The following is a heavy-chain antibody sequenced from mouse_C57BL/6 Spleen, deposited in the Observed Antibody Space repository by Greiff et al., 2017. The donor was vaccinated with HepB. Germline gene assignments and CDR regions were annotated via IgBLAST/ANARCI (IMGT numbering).Heavy chain of an antibody. J-gene: IGHJ2*01. CDR3: ARWDWDGY. CDR1: GYTFTDYY. D-gene: IGHD4-1*01. CDR2: INPYNGGT. Sequence: EVKLVESGPVLVKPGASVKMSCKASGYTFTDYYMNWVKQSHGKSLEWIGVINPYNGGTSYNQKFKGKATLTVDKSSSTAYMELNSLTSEDSAVYYCARWDWDGYWGQGTTLTVSS. V-gene: IGHV1-19*01.